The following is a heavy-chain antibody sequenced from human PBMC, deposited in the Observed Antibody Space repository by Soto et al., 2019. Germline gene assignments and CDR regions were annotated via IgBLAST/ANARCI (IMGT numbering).Heavy chain of an antibody. CDR3: ARDWGRDGCFDY. J-gene: IGHJ4*02. V-gene: IGHV4-31*03. CDR2: IYYSGST. CDR1: GGSISSGGYY. Sequence: QVQLQESGPGLVKPSQTLSLTCTVSGGSISSGGYYWSWIRQHPGKGLEWIGDIYYSGSTYYNPSLTSRVTISVDTSKTQFSLKLSSVTAADTAVYYCARDWGRDGCFDYWGQGTLVTVSS. D-gene: IGHD3-16*01.